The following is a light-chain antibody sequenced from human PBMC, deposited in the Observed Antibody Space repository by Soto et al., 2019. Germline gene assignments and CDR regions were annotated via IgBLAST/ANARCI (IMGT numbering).Light chain of an antibody. Sequence: DIQMTQSPSSLSASVGARVTITCRASQDISNYLAWYQQKPGKVPKLLTYTAYTLQSGVPSRFSGSRSVTDFTLTISGLQPEAVATYYCQTYSSSPWTLGQGTKVEIK. J-gene: IGKJ1*01. CDR3: QTYSSSPWT. V-gene: IGKV1-27*01. CDR2: TAY. CDR1: QDISNY.